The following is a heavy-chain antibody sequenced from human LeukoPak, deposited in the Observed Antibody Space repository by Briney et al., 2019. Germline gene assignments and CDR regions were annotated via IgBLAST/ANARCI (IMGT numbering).Heavy chain of an antibody. CDR1: GFTFSSYS. CDR2: ISSSGSTI. CDR3: ARAGKMATTPRY. J-gene: IGHJ4*02. D-gene: IGHD5-24*01. V-gene: IGHV3-48*04. Sequence: GGSLRLSCAASGFTFSSYSMNWVRQAPGKGLEWVSYISSSGSTIYYADSVKGRFTISRDNAKNSLYLQMNSLRAEDTAVYYCARAGKMATTPRYWGQGTLVTVSS.